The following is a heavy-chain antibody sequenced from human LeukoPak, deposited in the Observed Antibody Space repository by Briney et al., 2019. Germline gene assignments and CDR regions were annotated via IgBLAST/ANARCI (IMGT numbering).Heavy chain of an antibody. J-gene: IGHJ3*02. CDR3: ARGSLYDAFDI. V-gene: IGHV4-59*01. CDR1: GGSISSYY. CDR2: IYYSGST. Sequence: SETLSLTCTVSGGSISSYYWSWIRQPPGKGLEWIGYIYYSGSTNYSPSLKSRVTISVDTSKNQFSLKLSSVTAADTAVYYCARGSLYDAFDIWGQGTLVTVSS.